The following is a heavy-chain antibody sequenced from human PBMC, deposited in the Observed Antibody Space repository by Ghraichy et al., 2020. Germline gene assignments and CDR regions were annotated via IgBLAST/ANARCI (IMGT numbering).Heavy chain of an antibody. J-gene: IGHJ6*02. D-gene: IGHD6-13*01. Sequence: SQTLSLTCTVSGYFISSGYYWGWIRQPPGKGLEWIGSIDHSGSNYYNPSLKSRVTISLDTPKNQFSLKLRSVTAADTAVYYCARSGAAGRYYYYYGMDVWGQGTTVTVSS. CDR3: ARSGAAGRYYYYYGMDV. V-gene: IGHV4-38-2*02. CDR1: GYFISSGYY. CDR2: IDHSGSN.